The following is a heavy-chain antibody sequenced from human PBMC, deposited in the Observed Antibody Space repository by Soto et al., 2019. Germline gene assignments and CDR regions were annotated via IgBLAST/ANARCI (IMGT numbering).Heavy chain of an antibody. J-gene: IGHJ6*02. V-gene: IGHV4-31*03. CDR2: IYYSGST. Sequence: PSETLSLTCTVSGGSISSGGYYWSWIRQHPGKGLEWIGYIYYSGSTYYNPSLKSRVTISVDTSKNQFSLKLSSVTAADTAVYYCSSDPATYYDFWSGPLYGMDVWGQGTTVTVSS. CDR3: SSDPATYYDFWSGPLYGMDV. CDR1: GGSISSGGYY. D-gene: IGHD3-3*01.